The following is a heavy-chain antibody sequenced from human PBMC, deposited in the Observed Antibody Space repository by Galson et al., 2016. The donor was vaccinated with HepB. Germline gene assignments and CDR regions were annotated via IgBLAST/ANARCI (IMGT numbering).Heavy chain of an antibody. Sequence: SVKVSCKASSYTLSNYGISWVRQAPGQGLEWMGWISAYNGNTNYAQRFQGRVTMTTDTSTSTAYMELRSLRSDDTAVYYCARDTWIYGSGIATSYGGQGTLVTVSS. CDR3: ARDTWIYGSGIATSY. CDR2: ISAYNGNT. V-gene: IGHV1-18*01. J-gene: IGHJ4*02. D-gene: IGHD3-10*01. CDR1: SYTLSNYG.